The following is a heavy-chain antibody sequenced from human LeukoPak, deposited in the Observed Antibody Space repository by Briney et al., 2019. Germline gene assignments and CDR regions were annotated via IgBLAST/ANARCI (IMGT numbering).Heavy chain of an antibody. J-gene: IGHJ4*02. CDR1: GFTLSDYY. D-gene: IGHD3-10*01. CDR3: ARAGTMVRGVNFDY. CDR2: ISSSGSTI. V-gene: IGHV3-11*04. Sequence: PGGSLRLSCAASGFTLSDYYMSWIRQAPGKGLEWVSYISSSGSTIYYADSVKGRFTVSRDNAKNSLYLQMNSLRAEDTAVCYCARAGTMVRGVNFDYWGQGTLVTVFS.